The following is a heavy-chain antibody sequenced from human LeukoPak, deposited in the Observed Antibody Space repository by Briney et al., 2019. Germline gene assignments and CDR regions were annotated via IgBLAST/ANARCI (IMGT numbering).Heavy chain of an antibody. CDR1: GYTFTGYY. CDR3: ASIGVVIMESSLSADFDY. D-gene: IGHD3-3*01. V-gene: IGHV1-2*02. Sequence: GASVKVSCKASGYTFTGYYMHWVRQAPGQGLEWMGWINPNSGGTNYAQKFQGRVTMTRDTSISTAYMELSRLRSDDTAVYYCASIGVVIMESSLSADFDYWGQGTLVTVSS. CDR2: INPNSGGT. J-gene: IGHJ4*02.